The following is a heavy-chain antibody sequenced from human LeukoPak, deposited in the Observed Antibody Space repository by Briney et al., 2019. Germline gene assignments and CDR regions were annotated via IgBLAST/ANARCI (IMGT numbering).Heavy chain of an antibody. CDR2: ISGSGGST. Sequence: PGGSLRLSCAASGFTFSSYAMSWVRQAPGKGLEWVSAISGSGGSTYYADSVKGRFTISRDNSKNTLYLQMNSLRAEDTAVYYCSTGNCGGDCYSAYWGQGTLVTVSS. V-gene: IGHV3-23*01. J-gene: IGHJ4*02. CDR1: GFTFSSYA. D-gene: IGHD2-21*02. CDR3: STGNCGGDCYSAY.